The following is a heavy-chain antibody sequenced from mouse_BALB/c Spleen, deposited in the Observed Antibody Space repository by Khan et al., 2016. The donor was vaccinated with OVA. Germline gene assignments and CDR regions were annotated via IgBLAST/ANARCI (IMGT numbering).Heavy chain of an antibody. V-gene: IGHV3-2*02. J-gene: IGHJ4*01. Sequence: VQLKESGPGLVKPSQSLSLTCTVTGYSITSDYVWNLIRQLPGNTLEWVGYISSTGSTSSNPSLKSRISITRDTSKNQFFLQLRSVTSEDTATYYGARYGYYSYGYALDYWGQGTSVTVSS. CDR2: ISSTGST. CDR1: GYSITSDYV. D-gene: IGHD2-14*01. CDR3: ARYGYYSYGYALDY.